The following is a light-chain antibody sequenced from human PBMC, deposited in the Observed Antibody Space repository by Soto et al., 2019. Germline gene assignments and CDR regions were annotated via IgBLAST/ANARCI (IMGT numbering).Light chain of an antibody. J-gene: IGLJ1*01. CDR2: DVN. Sequence: QSVLIQPASVSGSPGQSITISCTGTGSDVGGYNSVSWYQQHPGKAPKLVIYDVNNRPSGVSNRFSGSKSGNTASLTISGLQAEDEADYYCCSWTISSTYLFGTGTKLTVL. CDR3: CSWTISSTYL. V-gene: IGLV2-14*01. CDR1: GSDVGGYNS.